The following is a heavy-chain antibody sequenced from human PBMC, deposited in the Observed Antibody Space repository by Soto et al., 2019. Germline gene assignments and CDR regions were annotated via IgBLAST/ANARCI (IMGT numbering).Heavy chain of an antibody. CDR1: GGTFSSYT. CDR3: ARDRDYYGSGSYFD. J-gene: IGHJ4*02. Sequence: QVQLVQSGAEVKKPGSSVKVSCKASGGTFSSYTISWVRQAPGQGLAWMGRIIPILGIANYAQKFQGRVTITADKSTSTAYMELSSLRSEDTAVYYCARDRDYYGSGSYFDWGQGTLVTVSS. D-gene: IGHD3-10*01. V-gene: IGHV1-69*08. CDR2: IIPILGIA.